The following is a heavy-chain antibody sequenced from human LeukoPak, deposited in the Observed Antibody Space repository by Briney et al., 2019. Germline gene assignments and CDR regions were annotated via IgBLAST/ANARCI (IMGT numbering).Heavy chain of an antibody. V-gene: IGHV4-38-2*02. CDR1: GGSISSGYY. CDR2: IFHGRNT. CDR3: AREGGSGPSEVC. D-gene: IGHD2-15*01. Sequence: NPSETLSLTCTVSGGSISSGYYWGWIRQPPGKGLEWIGSIFHGRNTYYNPSLKSRVTISLDTSKNQVSLKLTSVTAADTAVYYCAREGGSGPSEVCWGQGTLVTVSS. J-gene: IGHJ4*02.